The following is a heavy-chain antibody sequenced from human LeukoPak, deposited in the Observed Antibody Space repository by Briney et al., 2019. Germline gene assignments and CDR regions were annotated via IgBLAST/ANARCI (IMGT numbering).Heavy chain of an antibody. D-gene: IGHD3-16*02. CDR3: ARDEYYDYVWGSYRPGPYDF. CDR1: GFTFSSYG. V-gene: IGHV3-33*01. J-gene: IGHJ4*02. Sequence: GGSLRLSCAASGFTFSSYGTHWVRQAPGKGLEWVAVIWYDGSNKYYADSVKGRFTISRDNSKNTLYLQMNSLRAEDTAVYYCARDEYYDYVWGSYRPGPYDFWGQGTLVTVSS. CDR2: IWYDGSNK.